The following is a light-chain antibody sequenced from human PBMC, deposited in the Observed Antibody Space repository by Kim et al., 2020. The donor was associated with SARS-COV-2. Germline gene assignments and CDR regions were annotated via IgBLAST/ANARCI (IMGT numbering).Light chain of an antibody. J-gene: IGKJ4*01. CDR2: KAS. V-gene: IGKV1-5*03. CDR3: QQYNSFPLT. Sequence: ASVGDRDTTTCRATQSFINWLCWYQQTPEKAPMLLIYKASSLESGGPSRFRGIGSVAEFSLPPSSLRPHDFVTYFSQQYNSFPLTFVGRT. CDR1: QSFINW.